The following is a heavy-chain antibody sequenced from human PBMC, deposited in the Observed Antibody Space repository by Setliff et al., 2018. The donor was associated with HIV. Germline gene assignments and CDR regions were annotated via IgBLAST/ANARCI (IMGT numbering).Heavy chain of an antibody. D-gene: IGHD3-3*01. CDR1: GYTFTTHG. J-gene: IGHJ6*02. Sequence: ASVKVSCKASGYTFTTHGLHWVRQAPGQRLEWMGWINAGNGNTKYSQKFQGRVTITRDTSASTAYMELSSLRSEDTAVYYCARDVPFWSGYYTGYYYYYGMDVWGQGTTVTVSS. V-gene: IGHV1-3*01. CDR2: INAGNGNT. CDR3: ARDVPFWSGYYTGYYYYYGMDV.